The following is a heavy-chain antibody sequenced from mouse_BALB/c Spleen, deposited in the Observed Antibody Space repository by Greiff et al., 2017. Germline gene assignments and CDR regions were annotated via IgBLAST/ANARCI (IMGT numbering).Heavy chain of an antibody. J-gene: IGHJ4*01. CDR2: IRLKSNNYAT. D-gene: IGHD1-1*01. CDR1: GFTFSNYW. V-gene: IGHV6-6*02. Sequence: EVKVEESGGGLVQPGGSMKLSCVASGFTFSNYWMNWVRQSPEKGLEWVAEIRLKSNNYATHYAESVKGRFTISRDDSKSSVYLQMNNLRAEDTGIYYCTRIYYYGSSYYYAMDYWGQGTSVTVSS. CDR3: TRIYYYGSSYYYAMDY.